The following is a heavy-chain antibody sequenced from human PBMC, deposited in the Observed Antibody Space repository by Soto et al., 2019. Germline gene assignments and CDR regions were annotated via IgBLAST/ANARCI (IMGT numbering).Heavy chain of an antibody. CDR3: ARGTTITIFGVVIISPKADHLDD. J-gene: IGHJ4*02. CDR2: VNHSGST. D-gene: IGHD3-3*01. V-gene: IGHV4-34*01. CDR1: GGSFSGYY. Sequence: SQTLSLTCAVYGGSFSGYYWSWIRQPPGKGLEGMGEVNHSGSTNYNPSLKSRVTISVDTSKNQFSLKLSSVTAADTAVYYRARGTTITIFGVVIISPKADHLDDRGQGTPVNVSS.